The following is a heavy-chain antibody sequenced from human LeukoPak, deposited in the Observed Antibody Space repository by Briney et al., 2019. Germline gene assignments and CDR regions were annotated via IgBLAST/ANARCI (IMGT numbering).Heavy chain of an antibody. CDR3: ARDLLDPAPYNTAMVIIDDDAFDI. J-gene: IGHJ3*02. V-gene: IGHV3-21*01. Sequence: GGSLRLSCAASGFTFSSYSMNWVRQAPGKGLEWVSSISSSSSYIYYADSVKGRFTISRDNAKNSLYLQMNSLRAEDTAVYYCARDLLDPAPYNTAMVIIDDDAFDIWGQGAMVTVSS. D-gene: IGHD5-18*01. CDR1: GFTFSSYS. CDR2: ISSSSSYI.